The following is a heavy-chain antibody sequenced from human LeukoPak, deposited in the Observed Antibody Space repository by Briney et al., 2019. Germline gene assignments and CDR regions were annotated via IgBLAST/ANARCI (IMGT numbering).Heavy chain of an antibody. V-gene: IGHV1-2*02. CDR3: ARDLDIVATIVGY. CDR1: GYTLTGYY. J-gene: IGHJ4*02. Sequence: ASVKVSCKASGYTLTGYYMHWVRQAPGQGLEWMGWINPNSGGTNYAQKFQGRVTMTRDTSISTAYMELSRLRSDDTAVYYCARDLDIVATIVGYWGQGTLVTVSS. D-gene: IGHD5-12*01. CDR2: INPNSGGT.